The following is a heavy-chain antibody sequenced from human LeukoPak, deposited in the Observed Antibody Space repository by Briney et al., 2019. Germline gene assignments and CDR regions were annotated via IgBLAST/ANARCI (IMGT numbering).Heavy chain of an antibody. D-gene: IGHD4-17*01. Sequence: ASVKVSCKASGGTFSSYAISWVRQAPGQGLEWMGRIIPILGIANYAQKFQGRVTITADKSTSTAYMELSSLRSEDTAVYYCARDLRGAVTTYDYWGQGTLVTVSS. J-gene: IGHJ4*02. CDR3: ARDLRGAVTTYDY. CDR1: GGTFSSYA. V-gene: IGHV1-69*04. CDR2: IIPILGIA.